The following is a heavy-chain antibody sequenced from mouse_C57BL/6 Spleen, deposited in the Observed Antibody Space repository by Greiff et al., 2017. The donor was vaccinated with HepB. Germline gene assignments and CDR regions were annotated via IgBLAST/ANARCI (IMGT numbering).Heavy chain of an antibody. V-gene: IGHV1-82*01. J-gene: IGHJ1*03. D-gene: IGHD1-1*01. CDR1: GYAFSSSW. CDR3: ALGGGSSHWYFDV. CDR2: IYPGDGDT. Sequence: VQLQQSGPELVKPGASVKISCKASGYAFSSSWMNWVKQRPGKGLEWIGRIYPGDGDTNYNGKFKGKATLTADKSSSTAYMQLSSLTSEDSAVYFCALGGGSSHWYFDVWGTGTTVTVSS.